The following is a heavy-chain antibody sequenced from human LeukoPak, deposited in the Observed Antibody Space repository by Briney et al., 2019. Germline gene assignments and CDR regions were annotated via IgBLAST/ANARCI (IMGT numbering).Heavy chain of an antibody. CDR2: IVVGSGNT. V-gene: IGHV1-58*02. CDR3: AADGMVRGASGYFDY. Sequence: ASVKVSCKASGFTFTSSAMQWVRQARGQRLEWIGWIVVGSGNTNYAQKFQEGVTITRDMSTSTAYMELSSLRSEDTAVYYCAADGMVRGASGYFDYWGQGTLVTVSS. CDR1: GFTFTSSA. J-gene: IGHJ4*02. D-gene: IGHD3-10*01.